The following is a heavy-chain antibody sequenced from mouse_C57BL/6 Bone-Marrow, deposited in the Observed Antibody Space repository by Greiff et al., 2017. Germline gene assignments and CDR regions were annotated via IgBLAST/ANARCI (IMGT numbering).Heavy chain of an antibody. J-gene: IGHJ2*01. V-gene: IGHV1-82*01. CDR3: ARRAGY. Sequence: QVQLQQSGPELVKPGASVKISCKASGYAFSSSWMNWVKQRPGKGLEWIGRIYPGDGDTNYNGKFKGKATLTADQSSSTAYMQLSSLTSEDSAVYFCARRAGYWGQGTTLTVSS. CDR2: IYPGDGDT. D-gene: IGHD3-3*01. CDR1: GYAFSSSW.